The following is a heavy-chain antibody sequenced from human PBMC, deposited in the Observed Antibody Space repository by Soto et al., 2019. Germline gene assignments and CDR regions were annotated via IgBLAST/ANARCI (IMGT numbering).Heavy chain of an antibody. CDR3: ARQGDMAATPADAFDI. Sequence: EVQLVQSGAEVKRPGDSLKISCKVSEGTFINHWFAWCRQMPGKGREWMGIIYPGNSDARYSPSFAGQVTISVDKSITTAYLHWSSLEASDSAVYYCARQGDMAATPADAFDIWGQGTLVTVSS. V-gene: IGHV5-51*01. CDR2: IYPGNSDA. J-gene: IGHJ3*02. CDR1: EGTFINHW. D-gene: IGHD6-19*01.